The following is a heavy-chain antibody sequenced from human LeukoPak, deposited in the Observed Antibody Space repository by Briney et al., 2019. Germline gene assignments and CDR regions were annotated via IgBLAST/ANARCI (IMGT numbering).Heavy chain of an antibody. CDR1: GGSISSSSYY. D-gene: IGHD3-10*01. Sequence: PSETLSLTCTVSGGSISSSSYYWGWIRQPPGKGLEWIGNIYHSGITYYNLYNPSLKSRVIISVDTSKNQFSLKLSSVTAADTAVYYCARRERNYYGSGSPNWFDPWGQGTLVTVSS. CDR3: ARRERNYYGSGSPNWFDP. CDR2: IYHSGIT. J-gene: IGHJ5*02. V-gene: IGHV4-39*07.